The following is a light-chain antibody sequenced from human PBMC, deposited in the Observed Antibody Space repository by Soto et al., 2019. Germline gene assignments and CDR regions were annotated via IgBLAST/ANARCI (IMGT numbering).Light chain of an antibody. V-gene: IGKV3-15*01. CDR1: QSVISN. J-gene: IGKJ5*01. Sequence: EIVLTQSPATLSVSPGERATLSCRASQSVISNLSWYQHQPCHAPTRLIYGASTRATGIPARFSGSGSGTEFTLTISSLQSEDFAVYYCQQYNNWPSITFGQGTRLEIK. CDR3: QQYNNWPSIT. CDR2: GAS.